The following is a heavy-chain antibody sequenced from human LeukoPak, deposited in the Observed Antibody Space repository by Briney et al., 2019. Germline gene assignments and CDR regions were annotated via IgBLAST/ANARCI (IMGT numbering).Heavy chain of an antibody. D-gene: IGHD4-17*01. CDR2: ISSSSSTI. CDR3: ARGPHDYADY. Sequence: SGGSLRLSCAASGFTFSSYIMNWVRQAPGKGLEWVSYISSSSSTIYYADSVKGRFTISRDNGKNSLYLQMNSLRAEDTAVYYCARGPHDYADYWGQGTLVTVSS. CDR1: GFTFSSYI. V-gene: IGHV3-48*04. J-gene: IGHJ4*02.